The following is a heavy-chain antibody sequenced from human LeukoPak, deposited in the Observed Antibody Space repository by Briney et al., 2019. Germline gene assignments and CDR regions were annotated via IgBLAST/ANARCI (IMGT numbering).Heavy chain of an antibody. CDR3: ARVGPLWFGELFTPLPYYYYYGMDV. Sequence: GGSLRLSSAASGFTVSSNYMSWVRQAPGKGLEWVSYISSSSSTIYYADSVKGRFTISRDNAKNSLYLQMNSLRDEDTAVYYCARVGPLWFGELFTPLPYYYYYGMDVWGQGTTVTVSS. CDR1: GFTVSSNY. CDR2: ISSSSSTI. V-gene: IGHV3-48*02. J-gene: IGHJ6*02. D-gene: IGHD3-10*01.